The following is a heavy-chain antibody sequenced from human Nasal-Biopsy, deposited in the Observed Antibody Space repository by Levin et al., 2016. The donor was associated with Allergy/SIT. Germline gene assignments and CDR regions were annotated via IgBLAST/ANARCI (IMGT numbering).Heavy chain of an antibody. J-gene: IGHJ3*02. Sequence: GESLKISCKASGYNFPSYWISWVRQMPGKGLEWMGRIDPTASYTTYSPSFQGHVTISADNSISTAFLQWTSLRASDTAMYYCASNIGTYDAFDIWGQGTLVTGLF. V-gene: IGHV5-10-1*01. D-gene: IGHD1-26*01. CDR1: GYNFPSYW. CDR3: ASNIGTYDAFDI. CDR2: IDPTASYT.